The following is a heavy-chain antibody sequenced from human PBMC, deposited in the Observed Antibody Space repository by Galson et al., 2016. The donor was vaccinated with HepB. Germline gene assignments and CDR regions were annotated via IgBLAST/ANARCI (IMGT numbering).Heavy chain of an antibody. V-gene: IGHV3-21*01. J-gene: IGHJ6*02. D-gene: IGHD5-12*01. Sequence: SLRLSCAASGFSFTNYNMNWVRQAPGKGLEWVSSISGSSSYIQYADSVKGRFTISRDNAKNSLYLQMNSLRADDTAVYYCARDKGTYSAYDYSRYYYYGIDVWGQGTPVTVSS. CDR2: ISGSSSYI. CDR1: GFSFTNYN. CDR3: ARDKGTYSAYDYSRYYYYGIDV.